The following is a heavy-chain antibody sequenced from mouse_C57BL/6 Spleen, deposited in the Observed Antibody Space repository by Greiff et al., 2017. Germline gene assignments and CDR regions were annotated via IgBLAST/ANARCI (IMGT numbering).Heavy chain of an antibody. CDR2: IDPSDSYT. CDR3: ARSGRGLCYYGSLDY. D-gene: IGHD1-1*01. Sequence: QVQLQQPGAELVKPGASVKLSCKASGYTFTSYWMQWVKQRPGQGLEWIGEIDPSDSYTNYNQKFKGKATLTVDTSSSTAYMQLSSLTSEDSAVYYCARSGRGLCYYGSLDYWGQGTTLTVSS. J-gene: IGHJ2*01. CDR1: GYTFTSYW. V-gene: IGHV1-50*01.